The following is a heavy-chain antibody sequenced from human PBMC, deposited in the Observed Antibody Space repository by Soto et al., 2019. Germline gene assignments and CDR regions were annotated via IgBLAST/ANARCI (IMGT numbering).Heavy chain of an antibody. CDR2: IIPIFGTA. J-gene: IGHJ6*02. CDR1: GGTFSSYA. V-gene: IGHV1-69*01. D-gene: IGHD2-15*01. CDR3: ARGGGYCSGGSCYSLDYYYYGMDV. Sequence: QVQLVQSGAEVKKPGSSVKVSCKASGGTFSSYAISWVRQAPGQGLEWMGGIIPIFGTANYAQKFQGRVTITADESTSTAYVGLGRLGSEGPAVYYCARGGGYCSGGSCYSLDYYYYGMDVWGQGTTVTVSS.